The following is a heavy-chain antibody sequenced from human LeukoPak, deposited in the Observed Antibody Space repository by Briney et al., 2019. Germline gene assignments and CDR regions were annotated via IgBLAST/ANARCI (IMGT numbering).Heavy chain of an antibody. CDR1: GFTLSSNE. J-gene: IGHJ4*02. CDR3: AMIGLWGYETFYFHY. V-gene: IGHV3-7*01. CDR2: IKQDGSEK. D-gene: IGHD2-2*01. Sequence: GGSLRLSCAASGFTLSSNEMSWVRQAPGKGLEWVADIKQDGSEKYYVDSVKGRFTISKDNAKNSLYLQMSSLRAENTAVYYCAMIGLWGYETFYFHYWGQRTLGTVSS.